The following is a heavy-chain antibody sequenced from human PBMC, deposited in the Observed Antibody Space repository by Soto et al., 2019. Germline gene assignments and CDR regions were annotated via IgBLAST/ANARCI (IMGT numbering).Heavy chain of an antibody. CDR2: ISGSGGST. J-gene: IGHJ4*02. Sequence: PGGSLRLSCAASGFTVSSYAMSWVRQAPGKGLEWVSAISGSGGSTYYADSVKGRFTISRDNSKNTLYLQMNSLRAEDTAGHYCARVFSLKWSPEYDFDSRGQGTLVTGSA. CDR1: GFTVSSYA. CDR3: ARVFSLKWSPEYDFDS. D-gene: IGHD2-15*01. V-gene: IGHV3-23*01.